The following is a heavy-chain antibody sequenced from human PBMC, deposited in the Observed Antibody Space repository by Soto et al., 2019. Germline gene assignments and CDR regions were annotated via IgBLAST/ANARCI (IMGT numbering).Heavy chain of an antibody. D-gene: IGHD5-12*01. J-gene: IGHJ3*01. CDR3: VREGRGSFDF. Sequence: GGSLRLSCAASGFIFTNYAMNGVLQAPGKGLEWVSVIGGRGNSAYYADSVQGRFTISRDNSKNTLALQMSSLTADDTAIYYCVREGRGSFDFWGRGTMVTVSS. CDR2: IGGRGNSA. CDR1: GFIFTNYA. V-gene: IGHV3-23*01.